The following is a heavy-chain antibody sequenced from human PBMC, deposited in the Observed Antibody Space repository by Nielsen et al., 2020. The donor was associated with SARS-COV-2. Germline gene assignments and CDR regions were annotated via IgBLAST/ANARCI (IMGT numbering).Heavy chain of an antibody. CDR3: ARNGQAAARRKYYFDY. D-gene: IGHD6-13*01. Sequence: SETLSLTCAVSGDSISSSNWWSWVRQPPGKGLEWIGEINHSGSTNYNPSLKSRVTISVDTSKNQFSLKLSSVTAADTAVYYCARNGQAAARRKYYFDYWGQGTLVTVSS. J-gene: IGHJ4*02. V-gene: IGHV4-4*02. CDR2: INHSGST. CDR1: GDSISSSNW.